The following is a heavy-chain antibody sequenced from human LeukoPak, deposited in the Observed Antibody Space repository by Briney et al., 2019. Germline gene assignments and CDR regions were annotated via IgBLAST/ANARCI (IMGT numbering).Heavy chain of an antibody. V-gene: IGHV3-9*03. CDR2: ISWNSGSI. J-gene: IGHJ4*02. CDR1: GFTFDDYA. CDR3: AKDIGSSFLYFDY. Sequence: GGSLRLSCAASGFTFDDYAMHWVRQAPGKGLGWVSGISWNSGSIGYADSVKGRFTISRDNAKNSLYLQMNSLRAEDMALYYCAKDIGSSFLYFDYWGQGTLVTVSS. D-gene: IGHD1-26*01.